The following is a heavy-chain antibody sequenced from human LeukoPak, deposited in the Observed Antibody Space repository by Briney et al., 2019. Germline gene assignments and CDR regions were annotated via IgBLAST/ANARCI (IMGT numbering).Heavy chain of an antibody. CDR1: GYSFTSYW. Sequence: GESLKISCKGSGYSFTSYWIGWVRQMPGKGLEWMGIIYPGDSDTRYSPSFQGQVTISADRSISTAYLQWSSLKASDTAMYFCASPGRDAYNPMWYWGQGALITVSS. CDR3: ASPGRDAYNPMWY. V-gene: IGHV5-51*01. D-gene: IGHD5-24*01. CDR2: IYPGDSDT. J-gene: IGHJ4*02.